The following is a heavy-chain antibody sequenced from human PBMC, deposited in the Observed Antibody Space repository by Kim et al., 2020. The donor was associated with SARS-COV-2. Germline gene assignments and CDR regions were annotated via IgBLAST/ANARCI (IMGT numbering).Heavy chain of an antibody. CDR1: GYTFTSYG. D-gene: IGHD2-2*01. V-gene: IGHV1-18*01. Sequence: ASVKVSCKASGYTFTSYGISWVRQAPGQGLEWMGWISAYNGNTNYAQKLQGRVTMTTDTSTSTAYMELRSLRSDDTAVYYCARDGRYCSSTSCLGWFDPWGQGTLVTVSS. CDR3: ARDGRYCSSTSCLGWFDP. J-gene: IGHJ5*02. CDR2: ISAYNGNT.